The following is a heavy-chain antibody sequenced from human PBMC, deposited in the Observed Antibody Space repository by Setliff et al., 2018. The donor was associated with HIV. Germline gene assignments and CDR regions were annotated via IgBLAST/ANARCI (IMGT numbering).Heavy chain of an antibody. J-gene: IGHJ6*03. CDR3: TTDMKWSALYYYYTDV. V-gene: IGHV3-15*01. CDR2: IKSKTDGGTT. D-gene: IGHD2-8*01. Sequence: TGGSLRLSCAASGFTFTNAWMSWVRQAPGKGLEWVGRIKSKTDGGTTDYAAPVKGRFTISRDDSKNTLYPQMNSLKTEDTAVYYCTTDMKWSALYYYYTDVWGSGTTVTVSS. CDR1: GFTFTNAW.